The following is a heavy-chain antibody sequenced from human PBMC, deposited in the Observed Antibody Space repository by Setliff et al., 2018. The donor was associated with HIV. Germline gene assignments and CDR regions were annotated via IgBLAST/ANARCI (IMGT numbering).Heavy chain of an antibody. D-gene: IGHD6-19*01. CDR3: ARDDSSGWHFYYYYGMDV. CDR2: IYHSGST. Sequence: SETLSLTCTVSGYSISSGYYWGWIRQPPGKGLEWIGSIYHSGSTYYNPSLKSRVTISVDTYKNQFSLKLSSVTAADTAVYYCARDDSSGWHFYYYYGMDVWGQGTTVTVSS. J-gene: IGHJ6*02. V-gene: IGHV4-38-2*02. CDR1: GYSISSGYY.